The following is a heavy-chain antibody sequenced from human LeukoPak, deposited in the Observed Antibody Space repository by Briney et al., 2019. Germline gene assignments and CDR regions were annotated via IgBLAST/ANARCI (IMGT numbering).Heavy chain of an antibody. CDR1: GYTFTQYG. CDR3: ARRIIGGHLGDY. D-gene: IGHD1-20*01. J-gene: IGHJ4*02. V-gene: IGHV1-18*01. Sequence: ASVKVSCKASGYTFTQYGMSWLRRAPGQGLEWMGWISAKNGNRDYAQRLQGRVTMTADTSTSTAYMELRSLRSDDTAVYYCARRIIGGHLGDYWGQGTLVTVSS. CDR2: ISAKNGNR.